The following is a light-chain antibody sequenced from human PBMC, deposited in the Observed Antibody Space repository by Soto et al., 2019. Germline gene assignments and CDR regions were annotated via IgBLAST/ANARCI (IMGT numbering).Light chain of an antibody. CDR3: QHFGNSLFT. V-gene: IGKV3-20*01. CDR1: QSVTSNH. CDR2: GVS. Sequence: EIVMTQSPVTLSVSPGERATLSCRASQSVTSNHVAWYQQKPGQAPRLLIYGVSSRATGIPDRFSGSGSGTDFTLTISRVEPEDFAVYYCQHFGNSLFTFGQGTKVDIK. J-gene: IGKJ3*01.